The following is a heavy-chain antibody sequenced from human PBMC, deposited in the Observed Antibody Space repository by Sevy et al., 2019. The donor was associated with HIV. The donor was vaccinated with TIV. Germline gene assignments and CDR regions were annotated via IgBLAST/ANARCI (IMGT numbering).Heavy chain of an antibody. Sequence: SGPTLVKPTQTLTLTCTFSGFSLSTSGVGVGWIRQPPGKALEWLALIYWDDDKRYSPSLKSRLTITKDTSKNQVVLTMTNMDPVDTATYYCAHDIITGTTGFFDYWGQGTLVTVSS. D-gene: IGHD1-7*01. CDR3: AHDIITGTTGFFDY. CDR2: IYWDDDK. CDR1: GFSLSTSGVG. V-gene: IGHV2-5*02. J-gene: IGHJ4*02.